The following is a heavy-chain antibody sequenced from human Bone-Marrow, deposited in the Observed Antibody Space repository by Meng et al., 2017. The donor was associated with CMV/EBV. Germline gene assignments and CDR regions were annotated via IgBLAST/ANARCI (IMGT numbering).Heavy chain of an antibody. CDR2: IIPIFGTP. J-gene: IGHJ6*02. V-gene: IGHV1-69*05. CDR1: GDSLSNYA. Sequence: SVKVSCKASGDSLSNYAFSWVRQAPGQGLEWMGGIIPIFGTPNYAQKFQGRVSITTDEATSTSYMDLSGLRSEDTAIYYCATGEYDGSYYYVLDVWGQGTTVTVSS. CDR3: ATGEYDGSYYYVLDV. D-gene: IGHD3-10*02.